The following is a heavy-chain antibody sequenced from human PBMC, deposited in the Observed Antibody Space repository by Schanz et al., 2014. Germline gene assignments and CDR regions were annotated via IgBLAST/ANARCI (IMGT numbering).Heavy chain of an antibody. CDR3: ARDHVATTDYDYFFYYLDV. CDR1: GGTFSSYT. D-gene: IGHD1-1*01. V-gene: IGHV1-69*08. CDR2: IIPVLAIA. Sequence: QLQLVQSGAEVKKPGSSVKVSCKLSGGTFSSYTISWMRQAPGQGLEWMGKIIPVLAIADYAQKLQGRVTMTTDTSTGTAYMELRSLRSDDTAVYYCARDHVATTDYDYFFYYLDVWATGITVIVSS. J-gene: IGHJ6*03.